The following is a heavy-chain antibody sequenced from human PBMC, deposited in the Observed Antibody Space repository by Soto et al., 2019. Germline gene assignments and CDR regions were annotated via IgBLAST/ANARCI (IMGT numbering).Heavy chain of an antibody. D-gene: IGHD5-18*01. Sequence: SETLSLTCTVSGGSISNAAYSWSWIRQPPGKGLEWIGYIYPSGMPFYNPSLRSRVTISIDRSNDQFSLNLESVTAADTAVYYCARERGGYGLFDSWGQGTLVTVSS. J-gene: IGHJ4*02. CDR3: ARERGGYGLFDS. CDR1: GGSISNAAYS. CDR2: IYPSGMP. V-gene: IGHV4-30-2*01.